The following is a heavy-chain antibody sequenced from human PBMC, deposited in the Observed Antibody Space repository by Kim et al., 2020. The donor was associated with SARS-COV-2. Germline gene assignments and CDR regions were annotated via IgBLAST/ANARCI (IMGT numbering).Heavy chain of an antibody. V-gene: IGHV4-34*01. J-gene: IGHJ6*03. CDR1: GGSFSAYY. Sequence: SETLSLTCAVYGGSFSAYYWSWIRQPPGKGLEWIGEINHSGSTNYNPSLKSRVTISVDTSKNQFSLKLSSVTAADTAVYYCARGTRQWLVRGPYYYYMDVWRKWTTVTVSS. D-gene: IGHD6-19*01. CDR2: INHSGST. CDR3: ARGTRQWLVRGPYYYYMDV.